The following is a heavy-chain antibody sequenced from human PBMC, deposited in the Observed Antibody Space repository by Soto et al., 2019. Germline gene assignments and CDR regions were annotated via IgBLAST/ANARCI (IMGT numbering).Heavy chain of an antibody. V-gene: IGHV4-30-2*05. D-gene: IGHD3-3*01. CDR3: ARDNILGILYGGMDV. J-gene: IGHJ6*02. CDR2: IYYSGST. CDR1: GGSISSAGYS. Sequence: SETLSLTCAVSGGSISSAGYSWNWIRQPPGGGLEWIGYIYYSGSTLYNPSLKSRVTISVDTSKNQFSLKLSSVTAADTAVYYCARDNILGILYGGMDVWGQGTTVTVSS.